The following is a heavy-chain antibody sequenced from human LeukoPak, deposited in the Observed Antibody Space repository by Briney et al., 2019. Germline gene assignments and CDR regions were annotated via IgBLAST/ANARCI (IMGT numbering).Heavy chain of an antibody. CDR3: AIASQLGSYNWFDP. J-gene: IGHJ5*02. V-gene: IGHV4-34*01. D-gene: IGHD1-1*01. CDR1: GASFSNSY. Sequence: PSETLSLTCAVYGASFSNSYWSWIRQPPGKGLEWIGEIDHTRDTKYNPSLKGRVTISVDTSKNQFSLDLTSVTATDTAVYYCAIASQLGSYNWFDPWGKGTLVTVSS. CDR2: IDHTRDT.